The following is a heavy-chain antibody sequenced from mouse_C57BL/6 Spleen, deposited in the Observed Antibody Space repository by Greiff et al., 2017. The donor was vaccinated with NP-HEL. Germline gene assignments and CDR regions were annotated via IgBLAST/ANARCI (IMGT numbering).Heavy chain of an antibody. CDR2: ISSGGDYI. Sequence: EVNVVESGEGLVKPGGSLKLSCAASGFTFSSYAMSWVRQTPEKRLEWVAYISSGGDYIYYADTVKGRFTISRDNARNTLYLQMSSLKSEDTAMYYCTSITTVVPYFDYWGQGTTLTVSS. D-gene: IGHD1-1*01. J-gene: IGHJ2*01. CDR3: TSITTVVPYFDY. V-gene: IGHV5-9-1*02. CDR1: GFTFSSYA.